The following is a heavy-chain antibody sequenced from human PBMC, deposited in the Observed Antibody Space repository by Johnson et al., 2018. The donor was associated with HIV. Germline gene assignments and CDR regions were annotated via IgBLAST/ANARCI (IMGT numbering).Heavy chain of an antibody. J-gene: IGHJ3*02. CDR2: ISGGGSGT. V-gene: IGHV3-23*01. CDR3: ASMVTTGGDAFDI. CDR1: GFSFSTYA. Sequence: VQLVESLRLSCAASGFSFSTYAMTWVRQAPGKGLQWVSTISGGGSGTYYADSVKGRYTISRVNSKNTLSLQMNSLRAEDTALYYCASMVTTGGDAFDIWGQGTMVTVSS. D-gene: IGHD2-21*02.